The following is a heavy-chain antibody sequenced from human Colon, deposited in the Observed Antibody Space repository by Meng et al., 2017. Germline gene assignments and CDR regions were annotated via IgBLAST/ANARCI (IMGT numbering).Heavy chain of an antibody. J-gene: IGHJ3*02. D-gene: IGHD3-22*01. Sequence: GSLRLSCTVSGGSISSHYWSWIRQPPGKGLEWIGYIYYSGSTNYNPSLKSRVTISLDTSKNQFSLKLSSVTAADTAVYYCARGMGGYYDNSGYWDAFDIWGQGTLVTVSS. V-gene: IGHV4-59*11. CDR3: ARGMGGYYDNSGYWDAFDI. CDR2: IYYSGST. CDR1: GGSISSHY.